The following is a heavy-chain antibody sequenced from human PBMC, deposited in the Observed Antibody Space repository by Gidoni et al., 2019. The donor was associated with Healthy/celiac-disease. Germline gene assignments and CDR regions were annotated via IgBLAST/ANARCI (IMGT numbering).Heavy chain of an antibody. CDR1: GFTFSSYY. V-gene: IGHV3-11*01. D-gene: IGHD5-18*01. CDR3: ARGLEDTAMAPYPNFDY. J-gene: IGHJ4*02. Sequence: QVQLVESGGGLVKPGGSLRLSCAASGFTFSSYYMRWIRQAPGKGLEWVSYISSSGSTIYYADAVKGRFTISRDNAKNSLYLQMNSLRAEDTAVYYCARGLEDTAMAPYPNFDYWGQGTLVTVSS. CDR2: ISSSGSTI.